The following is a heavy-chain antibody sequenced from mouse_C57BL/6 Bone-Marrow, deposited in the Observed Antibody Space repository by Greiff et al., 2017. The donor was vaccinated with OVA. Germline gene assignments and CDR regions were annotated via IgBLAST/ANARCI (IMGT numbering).Heavy chain of an antibody. J-gene: IGHJ3*01. D-gene: IGHD2-3*01. CDR2: IDPEDGET. CDR3: ASNDGYSWFAY. Sequence: VQLQQSGAELVKPGASVKLSCTASGFNIKDYYMHWVKQRTEQGLEWIGRIDPEDGETKYAPKFQGRATITADTSSKPAYLQLSSLTSEDTAVYYCASNDGYSWFAYWGQGTLVTVSA. CDR1: GFNIKDYY. V-gene: IGHV14-2*01.